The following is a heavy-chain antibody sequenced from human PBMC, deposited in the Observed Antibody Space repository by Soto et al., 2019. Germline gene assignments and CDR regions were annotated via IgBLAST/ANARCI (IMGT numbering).Heavy chain of an antibody. CDR1: GASVSSGSYY. CDR2: IHSTGST. CDR3: ARDERRRWIFI. Sequence: PSETLSLTCSVSGASVSSGSYYWSWIRQPPGKGLEWIGYIHSTGSTDYNPSLKSRVIIAVDTSKNQFSLRLSSVTSADTAVYYCARDERRRWIFIWGQGTLVTVSS. V-gene: IGHV4-61*01. D-gene: IGHD3-3*01. J-gene: IGHJ1*01.